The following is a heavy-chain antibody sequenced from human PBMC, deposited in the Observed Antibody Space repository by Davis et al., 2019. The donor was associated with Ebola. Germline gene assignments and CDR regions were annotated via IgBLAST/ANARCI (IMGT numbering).Heavy chain of an antibody. CDR1: GFTFSSYA. D-gene: IGHD3-16*01. CDR3: ARWGGMDV. CDR2: FSSDGSST. J-gene: IGHJ6*02. Sequence: HTGGSLRLSCAASGFTFSSYAMHWVRQAPGKGLVWVSRFSSDGSSTNYADSVKGRFTISRDNSKNTLYLQMNSLRAEDTAVYYCARWGGMDVWGQGTTVTVSS. V-gene: IGHV3-74*01.